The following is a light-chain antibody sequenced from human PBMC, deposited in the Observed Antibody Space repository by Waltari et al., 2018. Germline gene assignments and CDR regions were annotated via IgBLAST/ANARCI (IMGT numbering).Light chain of an antibody. V-gene: IGKV4-1*01. Sequence: DIVMTQSPNSRAASLGEMATISYKSSQIILSSSNNRNFLSWYQQKPGQPPKLLIYWASTRESGVPDRFSGSGSGTDFTLTISSLQAEDVAVYYCQQYYSDKTFGQGTKVEIK. CDR3: QQYYSDKT. J-gene: IGKJ1*01. CDR2: WAS. CDR1: QIILSSSNNRNF.